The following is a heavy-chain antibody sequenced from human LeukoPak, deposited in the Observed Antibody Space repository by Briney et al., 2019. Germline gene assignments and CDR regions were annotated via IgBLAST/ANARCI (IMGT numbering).Heavy chain of an antibody. Sequence: GGSLRLSCAASGFTFSSYTMNWVRQAPGKGLEWVSSISSGTSYMYYADSVKGRFTISSDYAKNPLYLQMNSLRAEDTAVYYCARDGGYCSGGSCYSDAFDIWGQGTMVTVSS. J-gene: IGHJ3*02. CDR2: ISSGTSYM. D-gene: IGHD2-15*01. V-gene: IGHV3-21*01. CDR1: GFTFSSYT. CDR3: ARDGGYCSGGSCYSDAFDI.